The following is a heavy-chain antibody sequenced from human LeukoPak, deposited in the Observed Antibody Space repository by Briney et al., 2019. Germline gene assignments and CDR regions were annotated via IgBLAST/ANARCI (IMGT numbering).Heavy chain of an antibody. D-gene: IGHD1-7*01. CDR1: GFIFSTYA. Sequence: PGGSLRLSCAASGFIFSTYAMSWVRQAPGKGLEWVSAISGSDGSTYYADSVKGRFTISRDNFKNTLYLQMNSLRAEDTAVYYCAKRGSGTSFDYWGQGSLVTVSS. J-gene: IGHJ4*02. CDR2: ISGSDGST. V-gene: IGHV3-23*01. CDR3: AKRGSGTSFDY.